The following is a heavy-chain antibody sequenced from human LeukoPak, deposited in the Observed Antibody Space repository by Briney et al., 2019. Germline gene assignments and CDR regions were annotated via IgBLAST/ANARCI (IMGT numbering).Heavy chain of an antibody. D-gene: IGHD3-22*01. CDR3: ARGTRWLSHFDY. J-gene: IGHJ4*02. Sequence: SETLSLTCAVYGGSFSGYYWSWIRQPAGKGLEWIGRIYTSGSTNYNPSLKSRVTMSVDTSKNQFSLKLSSVTAADTAVYYCARGTRWLSHFDYWGQGTLVTVSS. V-gene: IGHV4-59*10. CDR1: GGSFSGYY. CDR2: IYTSGST.